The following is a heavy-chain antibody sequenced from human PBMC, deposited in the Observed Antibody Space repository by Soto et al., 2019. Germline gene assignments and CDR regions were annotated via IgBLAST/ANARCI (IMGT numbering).Heavy chain of an antibody. J-gene: IGHJ4*02. V-gene: IGHV1-46*01. D-gene: IGHD3-22*01. CDR1: GYTFRNFY. Sequence: ASVKVSCTASGYTFRNFYIHCVRQAPGQGLEWMGIINPSGGSTSYAQKFQGRVTMTRDTSTSTVYMELSSLRSEDTAVHYCARADYYGSSGYHLDYWGQGTLVTVSS. CDR2: INPSGGST. CDR3: ARADYYGSSGYHLDY.